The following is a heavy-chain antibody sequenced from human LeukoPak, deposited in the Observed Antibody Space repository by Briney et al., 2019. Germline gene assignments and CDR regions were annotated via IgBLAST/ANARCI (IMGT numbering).Heavy chain of an antibody. CDR2: FDPEDGET. Sequence: ASVKVSCKVSGYTLTELSMHWVRQAPGKGLEWMGGFDPEDGETIYAQKFQGRVTMTRDTSISTAYMELSRLRSDDTAVYYCARGVPYYFDYWGQGTLVTVSS. CDR3: ARGVPYYFDY. J-gene: IGHJ4*02. CDR1: GYTLTELS. V-gene: IGHV1-24*01. D-gene: IGHD1-1*01.